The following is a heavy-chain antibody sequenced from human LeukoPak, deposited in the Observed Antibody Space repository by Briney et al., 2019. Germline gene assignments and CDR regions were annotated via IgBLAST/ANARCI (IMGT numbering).Heavy chain of an antibody. Sequence: GGSLXLSCAASGFTVSSNYMGWVRQAPGKGXEGVSVIYSGGSTYYADSVKGRFTISRDNSKNTLYLQMNSLRAEDTAVYYCARDPGLERRAFDYWGQGTLVTVSS. J-gene: IGHJ4*02. D-gene: IGHD1-1*01. CDR1: GFTVSSNY. V-gene: IGHV3-53*01. CDR3: ARDPGLERRAFDY. CDR2: IYSGGST.